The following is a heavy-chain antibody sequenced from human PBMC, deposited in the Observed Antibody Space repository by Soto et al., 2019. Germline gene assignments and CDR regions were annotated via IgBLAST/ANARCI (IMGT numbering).Heavy chain of an antibody. V-gene: IGHV1-2*02. CDR2: IIPNDGGT. CDR1: GYSFTDHY. CDR3: ARGAFDRSGNYLAGWFDP. D-gene: IGHD3-22*01. J-gene: IGHJ5*02. Sequence: QVQLVQSGAEVKKPGASVKISCKASGYSFTDHYIHWIRQAPGQGLECMGWIIPNDGGTKYAQKFQDRINMTRDTSITTAYMDLSRVRSDDTAVYYCARGAFDRSGNYLAGWFDPWGQGTLVTVSS.